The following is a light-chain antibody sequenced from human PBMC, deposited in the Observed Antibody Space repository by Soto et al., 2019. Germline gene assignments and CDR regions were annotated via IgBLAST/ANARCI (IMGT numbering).Light chain of an antibody. J-gene: IGLJ1*01. CDR1: SSEVGTCNL. CDR2: EVI. Sequence: QSVLTQVASVSWSPGQSITISCKGTSSEVGTCNLVSWCQQHQGKAPRLRLYEVIKRPSGVSKRFSGSKSGNTASLTISGLQAEDGADYYCCSDAGISVYVFGNRTQLTVL. V-gene: IGLV2-23*02. CDR3: CSDAGISVYV.